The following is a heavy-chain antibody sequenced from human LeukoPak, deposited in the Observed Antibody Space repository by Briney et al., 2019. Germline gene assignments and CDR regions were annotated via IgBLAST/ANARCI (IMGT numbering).Heavy chain of an antibody. V-gene: IGHV3-48*03. Sequence: GGSLRLSCAASGFTFSSYEMNWVRQAPGKGLEWVSYISSSGSTIYYADSVKGRFTISRDNSKNTLYLQMNSLRAEDTAVYYCAHPTEYSSSWYGNWFDPWGQGTLVTVSS. D-gene: IGHD6-13*01. CDR3: AHPTEYSSSWYGNWFDP. J-gene: IGHJ5*02. CDR1: GFTFSSYE. CDR2: ISSSGSTI.